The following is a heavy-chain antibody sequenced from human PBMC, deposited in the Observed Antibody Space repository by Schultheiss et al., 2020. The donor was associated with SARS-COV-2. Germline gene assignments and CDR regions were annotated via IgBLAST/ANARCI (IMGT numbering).Heavy chain of an antibody. J-gene: IGHJ2*01. D-gene: IGHD3-3*01. CDR2: IIHSGST. V-gene: IGHV4-4*02. CDR1: AGSISSSNW. Sequence: SETLSLTCAVSAGSISSSNWWSWVRQPPGKGLEWIGAIIHSGSTNYNPSLKSRATISVDTSKNQFSLKLSSVTAADTAVYNCARGGDYGFGSGRRLWYFELWGRGTLVTVAS. CDR3: ARGGDYGFGSGRRLWYFEL.